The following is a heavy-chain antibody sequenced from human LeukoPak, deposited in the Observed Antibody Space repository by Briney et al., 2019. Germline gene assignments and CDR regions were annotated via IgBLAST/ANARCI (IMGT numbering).Heavy chain of an antibody. CDR2: IYYSGST. CDR1: GGSISSSSYY. CDR3: ARTFLRLGELSPEMDFDY. V-gene: IGHV4-39*07. D-gene: IGHD3-16*02. J-gene: IGHJ4*02. Sequence: KASETLSLTCTVSGGSISSSSYYWGWIRQPPGKGLEWIGSIYYSGSTYYNPSLKSRVTISVDTSKNQFSLKLSSVTAADTAVYYCARTFLRLGELSPEMDFDYWGQGTLVTVSS.